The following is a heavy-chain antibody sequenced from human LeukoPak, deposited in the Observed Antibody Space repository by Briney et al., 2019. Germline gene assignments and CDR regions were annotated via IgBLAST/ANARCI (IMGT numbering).Heavy chain of an antibody. D-gene: IGHD3-9*01. V-gene: IGHV4-61*02. CDR3: ARDAPVLRYFDTHYYYYMDV. Sequence: PSETLSLTCTVSGYSISSGSYYWSWIRQPAGKRLEWIGRIYTSGSTNYDPSLNSRVTISVDTSKNQFSLKLSSVTAADTAVYYCARDAPVLRYFDTHYYYYMDVWGKGTTVTISS. J-gene: IGHJ6*03. CDR2: IYTSGST. CDR1: GYSISSGSYY.